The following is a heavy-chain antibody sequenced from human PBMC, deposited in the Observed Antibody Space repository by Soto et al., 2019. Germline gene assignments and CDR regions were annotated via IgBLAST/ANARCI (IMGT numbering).Heavy chain of an antibody. V-gene: IGHV1-69*02. CDR2: IIPMLGVR. Sequence: SVKVSCKDSGGTFSTYSMFWVRQAPGQGLERMGRIIPMLGVRNYAQRFQDRVTITADKSTATVHMELSSLRSEDTAVFYCARGGYSYGGYYYYYGMDVWGQGTTVTVSS. CDR3: ARGGYSYGGYYYYYGMDV. CDR1: GGTFSTYS. J-gene: IGHJ6*02. D-gene: IGHD5-18*01.